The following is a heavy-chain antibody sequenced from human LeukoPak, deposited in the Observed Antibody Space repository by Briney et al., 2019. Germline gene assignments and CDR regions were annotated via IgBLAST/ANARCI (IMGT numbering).Heavy chain of an antibody. J-gene: IGHJ6*02. D-gene: IGHD3-16*01. Sequence: PGGSLRLSCAASGFTFSSYGMHWVRQAPGKGLEWVGLIRSRAYGGTTEYATSVRGRFTISRDDSGGIAYLQMNSLNTEDTGVYYCARGPILLWIHNGMDVWGQGTTLIVSS. CDR3: ARGPILLWIHNGMDV. CDR1: GFTFSSYG. CDR2: IRSRAYGGTT. V-gene: IGHV3-49*04.